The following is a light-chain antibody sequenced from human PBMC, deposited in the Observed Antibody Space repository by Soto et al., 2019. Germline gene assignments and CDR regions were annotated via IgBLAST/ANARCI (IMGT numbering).Light chain of an antibody. J-gene: IGLJ2*01. V-gene: IGLV2-8*01. CDR2: EVT. Sequence: QSALTQPPSASGSPGQSVTISCTGTSSDVGGYNYVSWYQQHPGKAPKLMIYEVTKRPSGVPDRFSGSKSGNTASLTVSGLQDEDAADYYCNSYAGSNNVVFGGGTKLTVL. CDR3: NSYAGSNNVV. CDR1: SSDVGGYNY.